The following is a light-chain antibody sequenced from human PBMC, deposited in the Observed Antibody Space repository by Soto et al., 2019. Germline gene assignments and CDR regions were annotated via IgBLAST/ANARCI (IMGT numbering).Light chain of an antibody. CDR1: QSVNTNY. CDR2: GAS. J-gene: IGKJ2*01. CDR3: QHFGGSSYT. Sequence: DIVLTQSPGTLSLSPGETATLSCRARQSVNTNYLAWYQQKPGQAPRLLIYGASARATGTPDRFSGSGSGTDFTLALSRMEPEDFAVYFCQHFGGSSYTFGQGTKLGIK. V-gene: IGKV3-20*01.